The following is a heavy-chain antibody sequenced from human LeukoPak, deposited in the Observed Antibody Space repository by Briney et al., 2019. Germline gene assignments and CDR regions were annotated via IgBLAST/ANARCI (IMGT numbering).Heavy chain of an antibody. Sequence: GGSLRLSCAASGFTFSSYGMNWVRQAPGKGLEWVSFITSSSNYIYYADSVKGRFTIPRDNAKNSLYLQMNSLRAEDTALYYCAKGGPMIGDWFDPWGQGTLVTVSS. CDR2: ITSSSNYI. J-gene: IGHJ5*02. V-gene: IGHV3-21*04. D-gene: IGHD3-22*01. CDR3: AKGGPMIGDWFDP. CDR1: GFTFSSYG.